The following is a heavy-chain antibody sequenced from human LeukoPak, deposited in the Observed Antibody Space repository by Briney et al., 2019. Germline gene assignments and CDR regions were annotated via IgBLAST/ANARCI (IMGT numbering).Heavy chain of an antibody. V-gene: IGHV3-23*01. J-gene: IGHJ4*02. Sequence: GGSLRLSCAASGFTFSSYAMSWVRQAPGKGLEWVSSISGSGGATYYADSVKGRFTISRDDSKNTLYLQMNSLRAEDTAVYYCAKDGKGYCGGDCLYFDYWGQGTLVTVSS. CDR2: ISGSGGAT. D-gene: IGHD2-21*02. CDR1: GFTFSSYA. CDR3: AKDGKGYCGGDCLYFDY.